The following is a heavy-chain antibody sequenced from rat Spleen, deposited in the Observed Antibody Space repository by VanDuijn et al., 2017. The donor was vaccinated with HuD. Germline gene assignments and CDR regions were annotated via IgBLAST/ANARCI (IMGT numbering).Heavy chain of an antibody. D-gene: IGHD5-1*01. J-gene: IGHJ2*01. V-gene: IGHV5-31*01. CDR3: ARLGWELGFDY. CDR1: GFTFNKYW. CDR2: ITNTGDST. Sequence: EVQLVESGGGPVQPGRSLKLSCVASGFTFNKYWMTWIRQAPGKGLEWVASITNTGDSTYYPDSVKGRFTISRDNAQSTLYLQMHSLRSEDTATYYCARLGWELGFDYWGQGVMVTVSS.